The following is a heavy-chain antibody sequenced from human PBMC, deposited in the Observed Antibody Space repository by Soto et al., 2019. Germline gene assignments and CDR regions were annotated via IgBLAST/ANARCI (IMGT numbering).Heavy chain of an antibody. CDR1: GDSVSSNSAA. J-gene: IGHJ6*03. D-gene: IGHD1-7*01. CDR2: TYYRSRWYN. CDR3: AGTTSHQWYYMDV. V-gene: IGHV6-1*01. Sequence: QVQLQESGPGLVKPSQTLSLTCAISGDSVSSNSAAWNWIRLSPSRGLEWLARTYYRSRWYNDYAVSVRSRITVNPDTSKNQFSLLLTSVTPEDTAVDYCAGTTSHQWYYMDVWGKGTTVTVSS.